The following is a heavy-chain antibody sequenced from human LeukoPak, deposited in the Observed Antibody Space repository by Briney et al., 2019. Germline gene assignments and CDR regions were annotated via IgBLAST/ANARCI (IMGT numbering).Heavy chain of an antibody. Sequence: GGSLRLSCAASGFTFSSYAMHWVRQAPGKGLEWVAVVRGNGDSTHYADSVKGRFTISRDNSKNVLYLQMNSLRDEDTAVYYCAKGFFGSGSFPHNFDYWGQGTLVTVSS. J-gene: IGHJ4*02. CDR1: GFTFSSYA. CDR3: AKGFFGSGSFPHNFDY. CDR2: VRGNGDST. D-gene: IGHD3-10*01. V-gene: IGHV3-23*01.